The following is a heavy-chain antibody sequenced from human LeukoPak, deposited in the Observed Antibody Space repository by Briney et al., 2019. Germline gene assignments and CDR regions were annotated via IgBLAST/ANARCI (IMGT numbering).Heavy chain of an antibody. CDR2: IYYSGST. V-gene: IGHV4-30-4*01. J-gene: IGHJ4*02. CDR1: GGSISSGDYY. CDR3: ARRWGYSYGNFDY. Sequence: SQTLSLTCTVSGGSISSGDYYWSWIRQPPGKGLEWIGYIYYSGSTYYNPSLKSRVTISVDTSKNQFSLKLSSVTAADTAVYYCARRWGYSYGNFDYWGQGTLVTVSS. D-gene: IGHD5-18*01.